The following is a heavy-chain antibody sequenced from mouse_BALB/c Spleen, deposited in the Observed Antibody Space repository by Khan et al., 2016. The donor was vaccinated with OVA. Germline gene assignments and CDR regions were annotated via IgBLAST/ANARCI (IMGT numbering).Heavy chain of an antibody. CDR3: ARVGYSGTMDY. J-gene: IGHJ4*01. V-gene: IGHV9-3-1*01. D-gene: IGHD2-14*01. Sequence: QIQLVQSGPELKKPGDPVKISCKASGYTFTKNGMNWAKQAPGKGLKWMGWINTYTGEPTYADDFKGRFAFSLETSASTAYLQINNLKNEDTATYFCARVGYSGTMDYWGQGTSVTVSS. CDR2: INTYTGEP. CDR1: GYTFTKNG.